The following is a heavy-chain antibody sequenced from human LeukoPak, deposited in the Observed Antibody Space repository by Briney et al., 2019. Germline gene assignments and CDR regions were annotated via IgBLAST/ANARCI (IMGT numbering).Heavy chain of an antibody. Sequence: PSETLSLTCTVSGGSISSYFSTWIRQPPGKGLEWIGYVYYSGSTNYSPSLQSRVTISVDTSKNQFSLKLSSVTAADAALYYCTGAPYYYDSSGNPTPDYWGQGPLVTVSS. CDR2: VYYSGST. D-gene: IGHD3-22*01. CDR1: GGSISSYF. V-gene: IGHV4-59*01. J-gene: IGHJ4*02. CDR3: TGAPYYYDSSGNPTPDY.